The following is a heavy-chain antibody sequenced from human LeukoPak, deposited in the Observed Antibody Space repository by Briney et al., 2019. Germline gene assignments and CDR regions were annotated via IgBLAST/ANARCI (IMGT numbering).Heavy chain of an antibody. Sequence: ASVKVSCKASGYTFTSYGISWVRQAPGRGLEWMGWISAYNGNTNYAQKLQGRVTMTTDTSTSTAYMELRSLRSDDTAVYYCAREYYYDNSGYYPFDYWGQGTLVTVSS. D-gene: IGHD3-22*01. CDR2: ISAYNGNT. CDR1: GYTFTSYG. CDR3: AREYYYDNSGYYPFDY. V-gene: IGHV1-18*01. J-gene: IGHJ4*02.